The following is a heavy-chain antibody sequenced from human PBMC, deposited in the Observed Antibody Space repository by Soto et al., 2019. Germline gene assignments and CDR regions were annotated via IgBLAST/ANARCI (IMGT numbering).Heavy chain of an antibody. D-gene: IGHD2-15*01. CDR2: IYYSGST. CDR1: GGSISSGGYY. Sequence: PSETPSLTCTVSGGSISSGGYYWSWIRQHPGKGLEWIGYIYYSGSTYYNPSLKSRVTISVDTSKNQLSLKLSSVTAADTAVYYCARDSNINDAFDIWGQGTMVTVSS. V-gene: IGHV4-31*03. CDR3: ARDSNINDAFDI. J-gene: IGHJ3*02.